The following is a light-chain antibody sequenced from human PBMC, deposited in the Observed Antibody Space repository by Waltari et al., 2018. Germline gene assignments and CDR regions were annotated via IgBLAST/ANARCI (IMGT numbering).Light chain of an antibody. CDR2: AAS. Sequence: ISSSLKWYQQKPGKAPKLLIYAASNLPTGVPSRFSGRGSGPNFTLTISDLQPEDFATYHCQQSYSTGFTFGPGTRLDLK. CDR3: QQSYSTGFT. CDR1: ISSS. V-gene: IGKV1-39*01. J-gene: IGKJ3*01.